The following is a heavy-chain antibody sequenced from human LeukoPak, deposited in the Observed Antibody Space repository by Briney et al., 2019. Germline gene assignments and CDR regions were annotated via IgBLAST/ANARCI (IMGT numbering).Heavy chain of an antibody. CDR1: GYSISSGYY. J-gene: IGHJ4*02. CDR3: ARGFGEKFDY. CDR2: IYHRGST. V-gene: IGHV4-38-2*01. Sequence: NASETLSLTCAVSGYSISSGYYWGWIRQPPGKGLEGVGSIYHRGSTYYNPSLKNRVTVSVDTSKKQFSLKLSSVTAADTAVYYGARGFGEKFDYWGQGTLVTVSS. D-gene: IGHD4-17*01.